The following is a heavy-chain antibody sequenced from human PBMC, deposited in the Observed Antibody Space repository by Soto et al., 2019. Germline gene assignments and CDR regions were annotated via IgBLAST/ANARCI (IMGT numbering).Heavy chain of an antibody. CDR3: AGTFEYSSGGRCDY. CDR2: IIPIFGTA. CDR1: GYTFTSYG. V-gene: IGHV1-69*13. J-gene: IGHJ4*02. Sequence: SVKVSCKASGYTFTSYGISWVRQAPGQGLEWMGGIIPIFGTANYAQKFQGRVTITADESTSTAYMELSSLRSEDTAVYYCAGTFEYSSGGRCDYWGQGTLVTVSS. D-gene: IGHD6-25*01.